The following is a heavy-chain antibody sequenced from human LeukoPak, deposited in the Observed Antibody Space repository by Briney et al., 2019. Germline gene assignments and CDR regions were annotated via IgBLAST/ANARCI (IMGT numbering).Heavy chain of an antibody. CDR2: ISGSGGST. D-gene: IGHD3-3*01. J-gene: IGHJ3*02. V-gene: IGHV3-23*01. CDR3: AKDRPYYDFWSGYSSGAFDI. CDR1: GFTFSSYA. Sequence: PGGSLRLSCAASGFTFSSYAMSWVRQAPGKGLEWVSAISGSGGSTYYADSVKGRFTISRDNSKNTLYLQMNSLRAEDTAVYYCAKDRPYYDFWSGYSSGAFDIWGQGTMVTVSS.